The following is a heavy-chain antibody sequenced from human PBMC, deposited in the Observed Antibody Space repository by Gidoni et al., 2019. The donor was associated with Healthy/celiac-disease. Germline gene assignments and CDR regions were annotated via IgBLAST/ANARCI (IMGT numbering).Heavy chain of an antibody. CDR2: INPSGGST. V-gene: IGHV1-46*01. CDR1: GYTFTSYY. CDR3: AREAPDYGMDV. J-gene: IGHJ6*02. Sequence: QVQLVQSGAEVKKPGASGKVSCKASGYTFTSYYMHWVRQAPGQGLEWRGIINPSGGSTSYAQKFQGRVTMTRDTSTITVYMELISLRSEDTAVYYCAREAPDYGMDVWGQGTTVTVSS.